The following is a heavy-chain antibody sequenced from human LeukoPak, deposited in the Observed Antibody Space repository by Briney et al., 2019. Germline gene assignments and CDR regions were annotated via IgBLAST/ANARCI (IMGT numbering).Heavy chain of an antibody. CDR1: GGSISSRTYY. Sequence: SETLSLTCTVSGGSISSRTYYWVWIRQPPGKGLEWIASIYYSGSTYYNPSLKSRVTISIDTSKNQFSLKLSSVTAADTAVYYCARLVGAATDPFDYWGQGTLVTVSS. V-gene: IGHV4-39*01. CDR2: IYYSGST. D-gene: IGHD1-26*01. J-gene: IGHJ4*02. CDR3: ARLVGAATDPFDY.